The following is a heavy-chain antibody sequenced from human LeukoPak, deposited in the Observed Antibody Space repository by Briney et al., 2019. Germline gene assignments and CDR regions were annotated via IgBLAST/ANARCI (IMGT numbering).Heavy chain of an antibody. CDR1: GFTFNNAW. J-gene: IGHJ4*02. V-gene: IGHV3-15*01. CDR3: TTDVRYYYGSGSYYQDY. Sequence: GGSLRLSCAASGFTFNNAWMSWVRQAPGKGLEWVGRIKSRTDGGTTDYAAPVKGRFTISRDDSKNTLYLQMNSLKTEDTAVYYCTTDVRYYYGSGSYYQDYWGQGTLVTVSS. CDR2: IKSRTDGGTT. D-gene: IGHD3-10*01.